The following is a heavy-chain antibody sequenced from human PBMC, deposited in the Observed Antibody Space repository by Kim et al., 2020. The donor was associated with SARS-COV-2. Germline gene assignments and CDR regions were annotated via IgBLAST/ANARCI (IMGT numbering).Heavy chain of an antibody. V-gene: IGHV4-59*13. CDR3: ARAARMVATSRKSYFDY. D-gene: IGHD5-12*01. J-gene: IGHJ4*02. CDR2: IYYSGST. CDR1: GGSISSYY. Sequence: SETLSLTCTVSGGSISSYYWSWIRQPPGKGLEWIGYIYYSGSTNYNPSLKSRVTISVDTSKNQFSLKLSSVTAADTAVYYCARAARMVATSRKSYFDYWGQGTLVTVSS.